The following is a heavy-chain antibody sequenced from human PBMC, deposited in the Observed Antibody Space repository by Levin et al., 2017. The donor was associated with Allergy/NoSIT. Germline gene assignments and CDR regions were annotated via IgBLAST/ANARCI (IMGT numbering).Heavy chain of an antibody. CDR3: ARDYLDSGAPNRFDH. CDR2: IYESGNT. Sequence: PSETLSLTCTVSGGSIRGSGFYWSWIRQHPAGKGLEWIGYIYESGNTDFNPSLTSRVTISVDTSKNQFFLRLSSVTAADTAVYYCARDYLDSGAPNRFDHWGQGTLVTVSS. D-gene: IGHD3-9*01. J-gene: IGHJ5*02. V-gene: IGHV4-31*03. CDR1: GGSIRGSGFY.